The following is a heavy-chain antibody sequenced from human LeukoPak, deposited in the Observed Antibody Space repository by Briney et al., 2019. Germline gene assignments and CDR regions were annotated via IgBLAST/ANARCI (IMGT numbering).Heavy chain of an antibody. V-gene: IGHV4-34*01. Sequence: SETLSLTCAVYGGSFSGYYWSWIRQPPGKGLEWIGEINHSGSTNYNLSLKSRVTISVDTSKNQFSLKLSSVTAADTAVYYCARGSVQNWFDPWGQGTLVTVSS. CDR2: INHSGST. J-gene: IGHJ5*02. CDR3: ARGSVQNWFDP. CDR1: GGSFSGYY. D-gene: IGHD1-1*01.